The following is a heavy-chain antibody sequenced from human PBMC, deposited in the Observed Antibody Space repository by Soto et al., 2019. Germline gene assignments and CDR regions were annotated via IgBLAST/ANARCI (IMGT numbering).Heavy chain of an antibody. V-gene: IGHV3-30*03. D-gene: IGHD1-1*01. Sequence: GGSLRLSCAASGFTFSDAWMTWVRQATGKGLEWVAVIAYDGRNKYYADSVKGRFTISRDNSKNTLYLQMNSLRIEDTAVYYCARELERVFDYWGQGTLVTVSS. J-gene: IGHJ4*02. CDR1: GFTFSDAW. CDR3: ARELERVFDY. CDR2: IAYDGRNK.